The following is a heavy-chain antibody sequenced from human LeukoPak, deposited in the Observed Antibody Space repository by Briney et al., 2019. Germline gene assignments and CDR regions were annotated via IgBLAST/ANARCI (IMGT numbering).Heavy chain of an antibody. V-gene: IGHV3-48*01. Sequence: GSLRLSCAASGFTFSSYSMNWVRQTPGKGLEWVSYISSSSSTIYYADSVKGRFTISRDNAKNSLYLQMNSLRAEDTAVYYCARGAVTTFSTNSFDYWGQGTLVTVSS. CDR1: GFTFSSYS. CDR2: ISSSSSTI. D-gene: IGHD4-17*01. J-gene: IGHJ4*02. CDR3: ARGAVTTFSTNSFDY.